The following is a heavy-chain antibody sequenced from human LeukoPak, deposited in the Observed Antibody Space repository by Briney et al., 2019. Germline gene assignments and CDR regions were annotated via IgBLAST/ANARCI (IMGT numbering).Heavy chain of an antibody. CDR3: ARGRTNNWFDP. D-gene: IGHD1-14*01. CDR2: IYYSGST. V-gene: IGHV4-59*12. J-gene: IGHJ5*02. CDR1: GGSISSYY. Sequence: SETLSLTCSVSGGSISSYYWSWIRQPPGKGLEWIGYIYYSGSTNYNPSLKSRVTISVDTSKNQFSLKLSSVTAADTAVYYCARGRTNNWFDPWGQGTLVTVSS.